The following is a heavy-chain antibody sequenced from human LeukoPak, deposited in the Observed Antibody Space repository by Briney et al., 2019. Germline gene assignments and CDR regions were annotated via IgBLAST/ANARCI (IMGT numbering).Heavy chain of an antibody. CDR2: ISDSSGHT. CDR1: GFTFSSYA. CDR3: AKGGVWQSYYLDY. J-gene: IGHJ4*02. Sequence: GGSLRLSCAASGFTFSSYAMSWVRQGPGKGLEWVSSISDSSGHTYYADSVRGRFTISRDNSKNTVFLQMNSLRAEDTAIYYCAKGGVWQSYYLDYWGQGTLVTVSS. V-gene: IGHV3-23*01. D-gene: IGHD6-19*01.